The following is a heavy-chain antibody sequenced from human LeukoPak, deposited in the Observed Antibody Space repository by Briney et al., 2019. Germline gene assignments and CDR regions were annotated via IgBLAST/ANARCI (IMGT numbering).Heavy chain of an antibody. CDR1: GYTFTSYD. Sequence: ASVKVSCKASGYTFTSYDINWVRQATGQGLEWMGWMNPNSGNTGYAQKFQGRVTMTRNTSISTAYMELSSLRSEDTAVYYCASKLWFGENWFDPWGQGTLVTVSS. V-gene: IGHV1-8*01. J-gene: IGHJ5*02. CDR3: ASKLWFGENWFDP. CDR2: MNPNSGNT. D-gene: IGHD3-10*01.